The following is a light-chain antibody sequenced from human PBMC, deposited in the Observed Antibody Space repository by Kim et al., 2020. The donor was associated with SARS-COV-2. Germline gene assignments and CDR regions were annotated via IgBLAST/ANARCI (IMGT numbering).Light chain of an antibody. V-gene: IGLV1-51*01. J-gene: IGLJ3*02. CDR3: GTWDSSLGAGV. Sequence: GQKVTISCSGSSSNIGNNYVSWYQHLPGTAPKLLIYDNNKRPSGIPDRFSGSKSGTSATLGITGLQTGDEADYYCGTWDSSLGAGVFGGGTKLTVL. CDR1: SSNIGNNY. CDR2: DNN.